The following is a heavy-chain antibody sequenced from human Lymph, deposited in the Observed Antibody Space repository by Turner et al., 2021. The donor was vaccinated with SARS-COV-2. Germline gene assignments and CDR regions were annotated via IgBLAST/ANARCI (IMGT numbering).Heavy chain of an antibody. Sequence: EVQLVETGGGLLQPGGSLRLSCAASELTVSSNYMSWVRQDLGKGLEWVSIIYSGGITYYVDSVKGRFTISRDNSKNTLYLQMNSLRAEVTAVYYCASVLPYGDYFDYWGQGTLVTVSS. CDR1: ELTVSSNY. CDR3: ASVLPYGDYFDY. V-gene: IGHV3-53*02. CDR2: IYSGGIT. J-gene: IGHJ4*02. D-gene: IGHD4-17*01.